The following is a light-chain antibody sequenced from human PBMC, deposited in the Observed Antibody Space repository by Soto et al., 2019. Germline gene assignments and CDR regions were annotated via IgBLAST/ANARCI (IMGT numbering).Light chain of an antibody. J-gene: IGKJ1*01. CDR3: QQYKIYSRT. CDR1: QSISSW. CDR2: KAS. V-gene: IGKV1-5*03. Sequence: DIQMTQSPSSLSASLGDRFTITFLASQSISSWLAWYQQKPGKAPKLLIYKASSLESGVPSRFSGSGSGTEFTLTISSLQPDDFATYYCQQYKIYSRTFGQGTKVDI.